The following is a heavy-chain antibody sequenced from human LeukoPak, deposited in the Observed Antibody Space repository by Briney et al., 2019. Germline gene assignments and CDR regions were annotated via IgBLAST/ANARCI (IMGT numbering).Heavy chain of an antibody. CDR2: IYYSGST. D-gene: IGHD6-13*01. CDR1: GGSISSYY. J-gene: IGHJ4*02. CDR3: ASAKVGSSWYYFDY. Sequence: PSETLSLTCTVSGGSISSYYWSWIRQPPGKGLEWIGYIYYSGSTNYKPSLKSRVTISVDTSKNQFSLKLSSVTAADTAVYYCASAKVGSSWYYFDYWGQGTLVTVSS. V-gene: IGHV4-59*12.